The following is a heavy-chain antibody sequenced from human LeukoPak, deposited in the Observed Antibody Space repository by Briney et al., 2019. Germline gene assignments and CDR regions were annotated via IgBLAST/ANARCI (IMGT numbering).Heavy chain of an antibody. Sequence: GGSLRLSCAASGFSFSSHWMTWVRQAPGKGLEWVANIKQDEGERYYVDYVKGRFTISRDNAKNSLYLQMNSLRVEDTAVYYCARGRGLDVWGKGTTVTVSS. J-gene: IGHJ6*04. CDR2: IKQDEGER. CDR1: GFSFSSHW. V-gene: IGHV3-7*01. CDR3: ARGRGLDV.